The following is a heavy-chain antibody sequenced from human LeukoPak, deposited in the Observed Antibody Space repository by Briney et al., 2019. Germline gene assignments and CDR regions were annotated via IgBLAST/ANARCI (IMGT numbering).Heavy chain of an antibody. J-gene: IGHJ5*02. CDR3: ARDRHPNLNLDP. CDR2: INPSGGST. V-gene: IGHV1-46*01. CDR1: GYTFTGYY. Sequence: ASVKVSCKASGYTFTGYYMHWVRQAPGQGLEWMGWINPSGGSTSYAQKFQGRVTMTRDTSTSTVYMELSSLRSENTAVYYCARDRHPNLNLDPWGQGTLVTVSS.